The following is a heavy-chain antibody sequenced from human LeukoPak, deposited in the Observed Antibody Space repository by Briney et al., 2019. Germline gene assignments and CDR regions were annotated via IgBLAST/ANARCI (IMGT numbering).Heavy chain of an antibody. V-gene: IGHV1-8*02. CDR1: GYTFTSYD. Sequence: ASVKVSCKASGYTFTSYDINWVRQATGQGLEWMGWMNPNSGNTGYAQKFQGRVTMTRNTSISTAYMELSSLRSEDTAVYYCARGGRVWFGELFIVYWGQGTLVTVSS. J-gene: IGHJ4*02. CDR2: MNPNSGNT. CDR3: ARGGRVWFGELFIVY. D-gene: IGHD3-10*01.